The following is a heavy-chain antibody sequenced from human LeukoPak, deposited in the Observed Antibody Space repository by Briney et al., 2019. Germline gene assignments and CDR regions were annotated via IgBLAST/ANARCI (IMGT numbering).Heavy chain of an antibody. V-gene: IGHV4-34*01. CDR2: INHSGST. CDR1: GGSFSGYY. Sequence: SETLSLTCAVYGGSFSGYYWSWLRQPPGKGLEWIGEINHSGSTNYNPSLKSRVTISADTSKNQFSLKLSSVTAADTAVYYCARGKTQQLWSQRTPFYYLGQGTLVTVSS. J-gene: IGHJ4*02. CDR3: ARGKTQQLWSQRTPFYY. D-gene: IGHD5-18*01.